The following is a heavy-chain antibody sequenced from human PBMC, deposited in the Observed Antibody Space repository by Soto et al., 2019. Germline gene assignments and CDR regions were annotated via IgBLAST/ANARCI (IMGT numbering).Heavy chain of an antibody. CDR1: GYTFTSYS. Sequence: GGSVKVSCKASGYTFTSYSMHWVRQAPGQGLEWMGIINPSSGRTSYAQNFQGRVTMTSDTSTSIVYMEMSSLKSEDTAVYYCARDHNFGFILYAMDVWGQGTTVTVSS. V-gene: IGHV1-46*01. CDR3: ARDHNFGFILYAMDV. J-gene: IGHJ6*02. CDR2: INPSSGRT. D-gene: IGHD2-15*01.